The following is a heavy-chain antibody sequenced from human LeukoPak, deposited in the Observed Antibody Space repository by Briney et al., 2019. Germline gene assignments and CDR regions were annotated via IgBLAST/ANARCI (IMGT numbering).Heavy chain of an antibody. CDR3: ARPYSGGWRGAFDI. D-gene: IGHD6-25*01. CDR2: IYYSGST. Sequence: SETLTLPCTVSGGSISSYYWRWIRQAPEKGLEWIGNIYYSGSTNYNPSFKGRFTISVDTYKTRFTLRLSSVTAADTAVYYCARPYSGGWRGAFDIWGQGTMVTVSS. V-gene: IGHV4-59*13. CDR1: GGSISSYY. J-gene: IGHJ3*02.